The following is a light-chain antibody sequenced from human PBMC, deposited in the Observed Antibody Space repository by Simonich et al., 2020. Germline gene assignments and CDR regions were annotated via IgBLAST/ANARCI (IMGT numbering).Light chain of an antibody. V-gene: IGLV6-57*03. CDR1: RCSIASNY. Sequence: NFMLTQPHSVSESPWKTVTISCTRSRCSIASNYVQWYQQRPGSAPTTVIYEDNPRPSGVPDRYAGSIDSSSNSASLTISGLKTEDEADYYCQSYDSSGWVFGGGTKLTVL. CDR2: EDN. J-gene: IGLJ3*02. CDR3: QSYDSSGWV.